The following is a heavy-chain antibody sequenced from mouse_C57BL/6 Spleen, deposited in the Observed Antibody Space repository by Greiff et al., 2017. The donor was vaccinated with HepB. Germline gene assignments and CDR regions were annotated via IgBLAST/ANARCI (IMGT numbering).Heavy chain of an antibody. CDR2: IHPNSGST. D-gene: IGHD1-1*01. CDR1: GYTFTSYW. CDR3: ARATPVVATFDY. V-gene: IGHV1-64*01. Sequence: VQLQQSGAELVKPGASVKLSCKASGYTFTSYWMHWVKQRPGQGLEWIGMIHPNSGSTNYHEKFKSKATLTVDKSSSTAYMQLSSLPSEDSAVYYCARATPVVATFDYWGQGTTLTVSS. J-gene: IGHJ2*01.